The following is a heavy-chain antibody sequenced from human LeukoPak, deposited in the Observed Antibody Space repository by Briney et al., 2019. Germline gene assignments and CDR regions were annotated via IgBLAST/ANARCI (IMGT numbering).Heavy chain of an antibody. CDR1: GFTVGSNY. J-gene: IGHJ4*02. CDR3: ARDITTETTGDY. Sequence: GGSLRLSCAASGFTVGSNYLTWVRQAPGKGLEWVSVIYSGGNTYYADSVKGRFTISRDNSKNTLYLQMNSLRAEDTAVYCCARDITTETTGDYWGQGTLVTVSS. D-gene: IGHD4-17*01. CDR2: IYSGGNT. V-gene: IGHV3-66*01.